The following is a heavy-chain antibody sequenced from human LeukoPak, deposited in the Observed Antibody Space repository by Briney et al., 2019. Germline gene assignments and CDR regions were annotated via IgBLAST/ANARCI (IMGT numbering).Heavy chain of an antibody. D-gene: IGHD6-19*01. Sequence: PGGSLRLSCAASGFTFSSYSMNWVRQAPGTGLEWVSSISSSSSYIYYADSVQGRFTISRDNAKNSLYLQMNSLRAEDTAVYYCASGYSSGWYTRGSEYFQHWGQGTLVTVSS. CDR1: GFTFSSYS. V-gene: IGHV3-21*01. CDR3: ASGYSSGWYTRGSEYFQH. CDR2: ISSSSSYI. J-gene: IGHJ1*01.